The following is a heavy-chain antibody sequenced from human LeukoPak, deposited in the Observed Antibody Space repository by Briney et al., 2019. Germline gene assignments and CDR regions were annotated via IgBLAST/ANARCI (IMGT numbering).Heavy chain of an antibody. V-gene: IGHV4-4*07. CDR1: GGSISSYY. CDR3: ARDIVVVPAARYNWFDP. Sequence: SETLSLTCTVSGGSISSYYWSWIRQPAGRGLEWIGRIYTSGSTNYNPSLKSRVTMSVDTSKNQFSLKLSSVTAADTAVYYCARDIVVVPAARYNWFDPWGQGTLVTASS. J-gene: IGHJ5*02. D-gene: IGHD2-2*01. CDR2: IYTSGST.